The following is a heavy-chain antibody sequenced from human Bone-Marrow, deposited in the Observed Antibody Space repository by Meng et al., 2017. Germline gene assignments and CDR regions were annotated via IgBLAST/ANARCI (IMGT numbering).Heavy chain of an antibody. V-gene: IGHV3-7*01. CDR1: GFTFSSYW. CDR3: ARDGMKQLVLIGAFDI. Sequence: GESLKISCAASGFTFSSYWMSWVRQAPGKGLEWVANIKQDGSEKYYVDSVKGRFTISRDNAKNSLYLQMNSLRAEDTAVYYCARDGMKQLVLIGAFDIWGQGTMVTVSS. D-gene: IGHD6-13*01. J-gene: IGHJ3*02. CDR2: IKQDGSEK.